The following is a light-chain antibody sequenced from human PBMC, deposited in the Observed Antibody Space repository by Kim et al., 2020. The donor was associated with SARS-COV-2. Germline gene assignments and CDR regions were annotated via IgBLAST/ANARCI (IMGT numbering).Light chain of an antibody. V-gene: IGLV1-44*01. CDR2: NNN. CDR3: ASWDDSLTVL. CDR1: SSNIGRNA. Sequence: PGQRFTISGSGSSSNIGRNAVNWYQHLPGTAPKLLIYNNNQRPSGVPDRFSGSKSGTSASLAISGLQSEDEADYYCASWDDSLTVLFGTGTKVTVL. J-gene: IGLJ1*01.